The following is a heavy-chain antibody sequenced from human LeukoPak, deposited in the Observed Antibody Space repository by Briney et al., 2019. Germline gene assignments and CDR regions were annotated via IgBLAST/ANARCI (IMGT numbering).Heavy chain of an antibody. CDR1: GFTFSSYG. CDR3: ATRRCYSSGCLPEYFDY. Sequence: GGSLRLSCAASGFTFSSYGMHWVRQAPGKGLEWVAVISYDGSNKYYADSVKGRFTISRDNSKNTLYLQMNSLRAEDTAVYYCATRRCYSSGCLPEYFDYWGQGTLVTVSS. J-gene: IGHJ4*02. V-gene: IGHV3-30*03. D-gene: IGHD6-19*01. CDR2: ISYDGSNK.